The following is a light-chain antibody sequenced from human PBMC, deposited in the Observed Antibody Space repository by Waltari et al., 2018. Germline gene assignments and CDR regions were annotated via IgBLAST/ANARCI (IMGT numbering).Light chain of an antibody. J-gene: IGLJ3*02. CDR1: NSNIGGNS. CDR2: NDN. V-gene: IGLV1-44*01. CDR3: AVWDDSLGGV. Sequence: QSVLTQPPSVSGTPGQRVTISCSGSNSNIGGNSVNWSQQLPGTAPKLLIYNDNQGPSGVPDRFSASKSGTSASLAITGLQSEDDAYYYCAVWDDSLGGVFGGGTKLTVL.